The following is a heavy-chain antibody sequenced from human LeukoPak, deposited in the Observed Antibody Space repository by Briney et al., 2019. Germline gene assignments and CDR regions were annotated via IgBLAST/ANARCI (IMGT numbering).Heavy chain of an antibody. Sequence: GGSLRLSCAASGFTFDDYAMHWVRQAPGKGLEWVSGISWNSGSIGYADSVKGRFTISRNNAKNSLYLQMNSLRAEDTAVYYSARVRSSGYSAFDIWGQGTMVTVSS. CDR1: GFTFDDYA. CDR2: ISWNSGSI. CDR3: ARVRSSGYSAFDI. J-gene: IGHJ3*02. V-gene: IGHV3-9*01. D-gene: IGHD3-22*01.